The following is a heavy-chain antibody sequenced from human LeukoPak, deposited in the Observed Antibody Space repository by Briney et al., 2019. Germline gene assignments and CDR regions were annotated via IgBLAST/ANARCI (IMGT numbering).Heavy chain of an antibody. CDR2: TYYRSKWFN. J-gene: IGHJ3*02. CDR3: ARSFTTSAGAFDI. V-gene: IGHV6-1*01. Sequence: SQTLSLTCDISGDSVSTNIGAWNWIRQSPSRGLEWLGRTYYRSKWFNDYALSVKSRVSINTDTSKNQFSLQLNSVTPEDTAVYYCARSFTTSAGAFDIWGQGTMVTVSS. D-gene: IGHD1-1*01. CDR1: GDSVSTNIGA.